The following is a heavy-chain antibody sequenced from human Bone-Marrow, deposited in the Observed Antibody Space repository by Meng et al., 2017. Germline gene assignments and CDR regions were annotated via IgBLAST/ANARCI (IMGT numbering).Heavy chain of an antibody. V-gene: IGHV1-2*06. J-gene: IGHJ4*02. CDR2: IDPRSGDT. CDR1: GYPFTAYG. Sequence: LVQSGAAVKIPGASVKVSCKPTGYPFTAYGLHWVRQAPGQGLDWMGRIDPRSGDTQYAQNFQGRVTMTRDTSISTTYMELSRLRSDDTAVYYCVRDEDISATGKLFGDYWGQGTLVTVSS. D-gene: IGHD6-13*01. CDR3: VRDEDISATGKLFGDY.